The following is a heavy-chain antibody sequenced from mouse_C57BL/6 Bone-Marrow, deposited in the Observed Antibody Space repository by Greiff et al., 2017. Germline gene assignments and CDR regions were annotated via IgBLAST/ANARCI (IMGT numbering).Heavy chain of an antibody. J-gene: IGHJ4*01. CDR3: ARYGNYHYYAMDY. CDR2: IDPANGNN. Sequence: EVQLQQSVAELVRPGASVKLSCTASGFNIKNTYMHWVKQRPEQGLEWIGRIDPANGNNKYAPKFQGKATIPADTSSNTAYLQLISLTSEDTAIYYCARYGNYHYYAMDYWGQGTSVTVSS. CDR1: GFNIKNTY. D-gene: IGHD2-1*01. V-gene: IGHV14-3*01.